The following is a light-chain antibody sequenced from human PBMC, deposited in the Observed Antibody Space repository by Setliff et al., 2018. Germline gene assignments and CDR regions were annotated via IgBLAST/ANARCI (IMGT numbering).Light chain of an antibody. CDR2: EVT. V-gene: IGLV2-14*01. Sequence: ALAQPASVSGSPGQSITISCTGTSSDVGLYDYVSWYQQHPGKAPKLIISEVTVRPSGVSNRFSGSKSGNTASLTISGLQAEDEADYYCSSSTISTTYVFGTGTKVTVL. CDR1: SSDVGLYDY. J-gene: IGLJ1*01. CDR3: SSSTISTTYV.